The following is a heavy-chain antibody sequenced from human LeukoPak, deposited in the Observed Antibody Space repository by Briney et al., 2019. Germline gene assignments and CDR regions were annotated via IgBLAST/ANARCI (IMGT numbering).Heavy chain of an antibody. D-gene: IGHD6-13*01. CDR1: GYSFTNYW. CDR3: ARQIGPSAAGTPSYYFYYGMDV. J-gene: IGHJ6*02. V-gene: IGHV5-51*01. Sequence: GESLKISCKGSGYSFTNYWIGWVRQMPGKGLEWMGIIYPGDSDTRYSPSFQGQVTISADKSISAAYLQWSSLKASDTAMYYCARQIGPSAAGTPSYYFYYGMDVWGQGTTVTVSS. CDR2: IYPGDSDT.